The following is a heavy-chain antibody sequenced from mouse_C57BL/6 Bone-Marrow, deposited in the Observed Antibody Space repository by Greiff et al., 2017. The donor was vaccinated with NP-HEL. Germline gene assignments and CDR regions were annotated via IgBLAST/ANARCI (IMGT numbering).Heavy chain of an antibody. D-gene: IGHD4-1*01. CDR1: GFTFSDYG. V-gene: IGHV5-17*01. Sequence: EVRLVESGGGLVKPGGSLKLSCAASGFTFSDYGMHWVRQAPEKGLEWVAYISSGSSTIYYADTVKGRFTISRDNAKNTLFLQMTSLRSEDTAMYYCARPLHWDWYFDVWGTGTTVTVSS. CDR2: ISSGSSTI. J-gene: IGHJ1*03. CDR3: ARPLHWDWYFDV.